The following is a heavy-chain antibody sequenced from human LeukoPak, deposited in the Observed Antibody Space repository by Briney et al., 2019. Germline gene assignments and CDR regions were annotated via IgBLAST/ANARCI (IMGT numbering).Heavy chain of an antibody. CDR2: INTDGSST. J-gene: IGHJ4*02. Sequence: PGGSLRLSCAASGFTFSSYWMHWVRQAPGKGLVWVSRINTDGSSTSYADSVKGRFTISRDNAKNTLYLQMNSLRAEDTAVYYCAKRRTFSSTDIAAAAPFDYWGQGTLVTVSS. V-gene: IGHV3-74*01. CDR3: AKRRTFSSTDIAAAAPFDY. D-gene: IGHD6-13*01. CDR1: GFTFSSYW.